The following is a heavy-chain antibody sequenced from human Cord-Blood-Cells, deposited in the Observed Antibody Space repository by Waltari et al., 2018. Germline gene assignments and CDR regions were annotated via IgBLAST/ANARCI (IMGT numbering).Heavy chain of an antibody. J-gene: IGHJ4*02. CDR3: AREPDYGDYFDY. CDR2: ISSSSSYI. V-gene: IGHV3-21*01. CDR1: GFTFSSHS. Sequence: EVQLVESGGGMLKPGGSLRLSCAASGFTFSSHSMNWVSQAPGKGLEWVSSISSSSSYIYYADSVKGRFTSSRDNAKNSLYLQMNSLRAEDTAVYYCAREPDYGDYFDYWGQGTLVTVSS. D-gene: IGHD4-17*01.